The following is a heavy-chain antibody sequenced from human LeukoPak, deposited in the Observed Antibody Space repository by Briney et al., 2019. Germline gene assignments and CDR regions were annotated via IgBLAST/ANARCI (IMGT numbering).Heavy chain of an antibody. CDR3: ARVYDTSDYYFAFDI. J-gene: IGHJ3*02. D-gene: IGHD3-22*01. Sequence: PSVTLSLTCTVSGGSFSPYYWSWIRQPPGKGLEWIGHIHSRVGTNYNPSIKSRVTISVDTSKNQFSLTLSSVTAADTAVYYCARVYDTSDYYFAFDIWGQGTKVTVSS. CDR1: GGSFSPYY. V-gene: IGHV4-59*08. CDR2: IHSRVGT.